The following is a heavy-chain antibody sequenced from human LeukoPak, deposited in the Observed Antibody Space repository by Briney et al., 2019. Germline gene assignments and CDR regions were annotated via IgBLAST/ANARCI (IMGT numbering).Heavy chain of an antibody. CDR1: GLTFSSYG. Sequence: GGSLRLSCAASGLTFSSYGMHWVRQAPGKGLEWVAVIWYDGSNKYYADSVKGRFTISRDNSKNTLYLQMNSLRAEDTAVYYCARGGSSGWNYFDYWGQGTLVTVSS. J-gene: IGHJ4*02. CDR3: ARGGSSGWNYFDY. V-gene: IGHV3-33*01. CDR2: IWYDGSNK. D-gene: IGHD6-19*01.